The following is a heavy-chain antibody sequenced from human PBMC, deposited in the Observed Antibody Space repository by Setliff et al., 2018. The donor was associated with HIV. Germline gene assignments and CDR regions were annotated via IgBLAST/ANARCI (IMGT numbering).Heavy chain of an antibody. CDR2: LNQDGTEK. D-gene: IGHD3-22*01. J-gene: IGHJ3*01. CDR3: AKDRFSDSSAPGDAFDV. V-gene: IGHV3-7*03. Sequence: GGSLRLSCAASGFTFTKAWISWVRQAPGKGLEWVANLNQDGTEKYYLESVKGRFTISRDNSKNTLYLQLNSLRAEDTAVYYCAKDRFSDSSAPGDAFDVWGVGTLVTVSS. CDR1: GFTFTKAW.